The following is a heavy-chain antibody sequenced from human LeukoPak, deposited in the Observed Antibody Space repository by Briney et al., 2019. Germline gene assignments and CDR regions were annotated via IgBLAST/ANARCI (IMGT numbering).Heavy chain of an antibody. CDR1: GGSISSYY. CDR2: LYYSGST. V-gene: IGHV4-59*08. J-gene: IGHJ4*02. Sequence: RSETLSLTCTVSGGSISSYYWSWIRQPPGKGLEWIGYLYYSGSTHYKPSLKSRVTIPLDTSKNQLSLKVSSVTAADTAVYYCARHWETSSWYVDYWGQGPLVTVSS. D-gene: IGHD6-13*01. CDR3: ARHWETSSWYVDY.